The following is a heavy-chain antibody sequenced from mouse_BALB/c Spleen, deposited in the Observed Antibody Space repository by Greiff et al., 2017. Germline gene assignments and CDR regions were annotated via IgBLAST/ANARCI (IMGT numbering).Heavy chain of an antibody. J-gene: IGHJ2*01. CDR1: GYTFTSYW. CDR3: ARGDYRYYFDY. CDR2: IYPGDGDT. Sequence: QVQLQQSGAELARPGASVKLSCKASGYTFTSYWMQWVKQRPGQGLEWIGAIYPGDGDTRYTQKFKGKATLTADKSSSTAYMQLSSLASEDSAVYYCARGDYRYYFDYWGQGTTLTVS. D-gene: IGHD2-14*01. V-gene: IGHV1-87*01.